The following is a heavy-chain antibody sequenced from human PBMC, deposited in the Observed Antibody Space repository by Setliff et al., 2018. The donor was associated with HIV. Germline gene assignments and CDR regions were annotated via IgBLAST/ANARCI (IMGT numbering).Heavy chain of an antibody. Sequence: GGSLRLSCVASGFTFSISGMHWVRQAPGKGLEWVTYIEYDESNKRYADNVKGRFTISRDNSKNTLYLQMNSLKTEDTAVYYCLAAGRQGYWGQGTLVTVSS. D-gene: IGHD1-26*01. J-gene: IGHJ4*02. V-gene: IGHV3-30*02. CDR3: LAAGRQGY. CDR2: IEYDESNK. CDR1: GFTFSISG.